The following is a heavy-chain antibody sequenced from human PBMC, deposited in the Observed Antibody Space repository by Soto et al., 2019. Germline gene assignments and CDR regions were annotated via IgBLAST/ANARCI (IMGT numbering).Heavy chain of an antibody. CDR1: GGTFSSYA. Sequence: GASVKVSCKASGGTFSSYAISWVRQAPGQGLEWMGGIIPIFGTANYAQKFQGRVTITADESTSTAYMELSSLRSEDTAVYYCARESGGYYYDSSGYYYYYGMDVWGQGTTVTVSS. V-gene: IGHV1-69*13. CDR3: ARESGGYYYDSSGYYYYYGMDV. CDR2: IIPIFGTA. D-gene: IGHD3-22*01. J-gene: IGHJ6*02.